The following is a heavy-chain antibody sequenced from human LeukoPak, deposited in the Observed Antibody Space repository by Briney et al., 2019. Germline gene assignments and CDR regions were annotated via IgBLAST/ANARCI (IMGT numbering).Heavy chain of an antibody. Sequence: AGGSLRLSCAASGFTVSSYGMHWVRQAPGKGLEWVAVISYDGSNKYYADSVKGRFIISRDSSENTLYLQMNSLRPEDTAVYYCAKDRGDYGGNLQRRFYYYYGMDVWGQGTTVTVSS. D-gene: IGHD4-23*01. CDR1: GFTVSSYG. CDR2: ISYDGSNK. V-gene: IGHV3-30*18. CDR3: AKDRGDYGGNLQRRFYYYYGMDV. J-gene: IGHJ6*02.